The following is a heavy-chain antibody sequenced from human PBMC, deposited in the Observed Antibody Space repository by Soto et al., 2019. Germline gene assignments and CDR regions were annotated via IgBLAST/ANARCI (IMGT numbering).Heavy chain of an antibody. CDR1: GFIFSRYN. D-gene: IGHD3-3*01. J-gene: IGHJ3*02. V-gene: IGHV3-48*02. Sequence: EVRLVESGGGLVQPGGSLRLSCAASGFIFSRYNLNWVRQAAGKGLEWVSYISSSGNTIYYSDSVKGRFTFSRDNGKNSLFLQMNSLREEDTAVYYCARDRGVGTPDSFDIWGQGTMATVSS. CDR2: ISSSGNTI. CDR3: ARDRGVGTPDSFDI.